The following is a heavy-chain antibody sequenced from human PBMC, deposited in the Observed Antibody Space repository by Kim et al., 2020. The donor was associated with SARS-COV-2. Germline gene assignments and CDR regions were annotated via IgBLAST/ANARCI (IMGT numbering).Heavy chain of an antibody. CDR3: AKEDGNSLRDYFDY. V-gene: IGHV3-23*01. CDR1: GFTFSTYA. CDR2: ISDGYT. D-gene: IGHD6-13*01. Sequence: GGSLRLSCAASGFTFSTYAMSWVRQAPGKGLEWVSAISDGYTYFADSVKGRFTISRDNSKNTLFLQMNSLRAEDTAVYYCAKEDGNSLRDYFDYWGQGTLVTVSS. J-gene: IGHJ4*02.